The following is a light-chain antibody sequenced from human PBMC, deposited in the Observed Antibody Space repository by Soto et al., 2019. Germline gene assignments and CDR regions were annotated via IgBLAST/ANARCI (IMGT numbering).Light chain of an antibody. V-gene: IGLV1-47*01. CDR1: SSNIGSNY. CDR3: AAWDDSLSGPV. Sequence: QLVLTQPPSASGTPGQRVTISCSGSSSNIGSNYVYWYQQPPGTAPKLLIYRNNQRPSGVPDRFSGSKSGTSASLAISGLRSEDEADYYCAAWDDSLSGPVFGGGTKVTVL. CDR2: RNN. J-gene: IGLJ3*02.